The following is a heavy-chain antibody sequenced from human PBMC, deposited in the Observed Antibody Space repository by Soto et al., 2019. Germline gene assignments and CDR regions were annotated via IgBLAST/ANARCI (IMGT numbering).Heavy chain of an antibody. D-gene: IGHD4-17*01. CDR2: IYYSGST. V-gene: IGHV4-31*03. Sequence: PSETLSLTCTVSGGSISSGGYYWSWIRQHPGKGLEWIGYIYYSGSTYYNPSLKSRVTISVDTSKNQFSLKLSSVTAADTAVYYCARAAEYGPPDGWFDPWGQGTLVTVSS. CDR3: ARAAEYGPPDGWFDP. J-gene: IGHJ5*01. CDR1: GGSISSGGYY.